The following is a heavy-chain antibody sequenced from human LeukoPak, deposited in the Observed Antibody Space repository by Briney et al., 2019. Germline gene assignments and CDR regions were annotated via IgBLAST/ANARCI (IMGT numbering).Heavy chain of an antibody. CDR2: ISGSGGST. J-gene: IGHJ6*02. CDR1: GFTFSSYS. CDR3: ARGLDYGDYDYYYYGMDV. V-gene: IGHV3-23*01. D-gene: IGHD4-17*01. Sequence: GGSLRLSCAASGFTFSSYSMNWVRQAPGKGLEWVSGISGSGGSTDYADSVKGRFTISRDNAKNTLYLQMNSLRAEDTAVYYCARGLDYGDYDYYYYGMDVWGQGTTVTVSS.